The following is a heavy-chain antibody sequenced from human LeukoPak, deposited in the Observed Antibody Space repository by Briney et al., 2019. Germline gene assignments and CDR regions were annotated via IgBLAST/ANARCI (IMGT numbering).Heavy chain of an antibody. CDR1: GVSISSYY. CDR2: IYYSGST. D-gene: IGHD6-19*01. CDR3: ARESVAVAGRVDY. Sequence: PSETLSLTCTVSGVSISSYYWSWIRQPPGKGLEWIGYIYYSGSTKYNPSLESRVTMLTDTSKNQFSLLLSSVTAADTAVYYCARESVAVAGRVDYWGQGTLVTVSS. J-gene: IGHJ4*02. V-gene: IGHV4-59*01.